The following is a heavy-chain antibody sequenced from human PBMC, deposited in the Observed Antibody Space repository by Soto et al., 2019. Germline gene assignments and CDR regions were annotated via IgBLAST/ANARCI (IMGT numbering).Heavy chain of an antibody. Sequence: GGSLRLSCAASGFTFSSYGMHWVRQAPGKGLEWVAVIWYDGSNKYYAESVKGRFTISRDNSKNTLYLQMNSLRAEDTAVYYCARDTARAMVRIYYGMDVWGQGTTVTVSS. J-gene: IGHJ6*02. V-gene: IGHV3-33*01. CDR1: GFTFSSYG. CDR2: IWYDGSNK. CDR3: ARDTARAMVRIYYGMDV. D-gene: IGHD3-10*01.